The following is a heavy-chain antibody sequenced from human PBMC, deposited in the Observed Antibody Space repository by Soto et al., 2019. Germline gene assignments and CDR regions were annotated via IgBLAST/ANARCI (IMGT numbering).Heavy chain of an antibody. CDR2: IYYSGST. CDR3: ARAMFDDYTKGAIWDY. J-gene: IGHJ4*02. V-gene: IGHV4-31*03. D-gene: IGHD4-4*01. Sequence: SETMSLTCTVSGGYIRNAGYYWSWIRQHPWKGLEWIGYIYYSGSTYYNPSLKSRVTISVDTSKNQFSLKLSSVTAADTAVYYCARAMFDDYTKGAIWDYWGPGTLVTGSS. CDR1: GGYIRNAGYY.